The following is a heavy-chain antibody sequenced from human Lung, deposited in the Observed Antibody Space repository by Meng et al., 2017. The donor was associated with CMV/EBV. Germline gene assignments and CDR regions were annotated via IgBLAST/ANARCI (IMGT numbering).Heavy chain of an antibody. V-gene: IGHV1-2*02. Sequence: SVXVSWKASGYTFTAHYFHWVRQAPGQGLEWMGWIHPHRGDTNYAQQFQGRVTLTRDTSINTGYMEPTRLTSDDTAVYYCARDNNWGPDYWGQGTLVTVSS. CDR3: ARDNNWGPDY. J-gene: IGHJ4*01. D-gene: IGHD7-27*01. CDR2: IHPHRGDT. CDR1: GYTFTAHY.